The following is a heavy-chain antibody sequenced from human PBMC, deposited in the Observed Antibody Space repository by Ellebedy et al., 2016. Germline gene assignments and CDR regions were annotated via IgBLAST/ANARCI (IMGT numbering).Heavy chain of an antibody. CDR2: ISDDGNDK. CDR3: GRAFHGVYCSGDTCYTRGPDY. CDR1: GFTFSRYD. Sequence: GRSLRLSXAASGFTFSRYDIHWVRQAPGKGLEWVAVISDDGNDKYYRDSVKGRFTISRDISKNRVYLQMNSLRDEDTAVYYCGRAFHGVYCSGDTCYTRGPDYWGQGALVTVSS. D-gene: IGHD2-15*01. J-gene: IGHJ4*02. V-gene: IGHV3-30*03.